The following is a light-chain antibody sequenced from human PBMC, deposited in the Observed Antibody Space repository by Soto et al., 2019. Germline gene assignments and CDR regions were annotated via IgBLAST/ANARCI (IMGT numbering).Light chain of an antibody. CDR3: QQYNSYWT. Sequence: DIQMTQSPSTLSASFGDRVTITCRASQSISSWLAWYQQQPGKAPKLLIYDASSLESGVPSRFSGSGSGTEFTLTISSLKPDDFATYYCQQYNSYWTFGQGTKVDIK. J-gene: IGKJ1*01. CDR2: DAS. CDR1: QSISSW. V-gene: IGKV1-5*01.